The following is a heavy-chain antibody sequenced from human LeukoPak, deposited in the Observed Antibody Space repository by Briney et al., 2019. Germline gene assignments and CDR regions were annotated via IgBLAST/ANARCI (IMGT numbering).Heavy chain of an antibody. Sequence: ASVKVSCKASGYTFNGYYMHWVRQAPGQGLEWMGWINPNSGGTNYAQKFQGRVTMTRDTSISTAYMELSRLRSDDTAVYYCARGCSGGSCYSYYYYYMDVWGKGTTVTVSS. CDR3: ARGCSGGSCYSYYYYYMDV. D-gene: IGHD2-15*01. CDR2: INPNSGGT. V-gene: IGHV1-2*02. J-gene: IGHJ6*03. CDR1: GYTFNGYY.